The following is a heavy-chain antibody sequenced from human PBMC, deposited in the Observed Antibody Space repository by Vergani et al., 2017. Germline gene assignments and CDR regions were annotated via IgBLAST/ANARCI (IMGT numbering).Heavy chain of an antibody. CDR2: IYYSGRT. CDR3: AREYDILTGYYDY. CDR1: GGSISSGGYY. V-gene: IGHV4-31*03. Sequence: QVQLQESGPGLVKPSQTLSLPCTVSGGSISSGGYYWSWIRRHPGKGLEWIGYIYYSGRTYYNPSLKSRVTIAVETTKNQFSLKLSSVSAADTAVYYFAREYDILTGYYDYWGQGTLVTVSS. D-gene: IGHD3-9*01. J-gene: IGHJ4*02.